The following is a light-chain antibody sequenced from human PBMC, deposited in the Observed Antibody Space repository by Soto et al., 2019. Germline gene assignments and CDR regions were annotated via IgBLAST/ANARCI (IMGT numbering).Light chain of an antibody. CDR3: QRLNIYPRT. V-gene: IGKV1-9*01. CDR1: QGIHIH. Sequence: DIQLTQSPSFLSASEGDRVTITCRASQGIHIHLAWYQQKPGKAPKLLIDSASTLQSGVPSRFSGSGSGTEFAHTINSVQPEDFATLYGQRLNIYPRTFGPGTKVYIK. CDR2: SAS. J-gene: IGKJ3*01.